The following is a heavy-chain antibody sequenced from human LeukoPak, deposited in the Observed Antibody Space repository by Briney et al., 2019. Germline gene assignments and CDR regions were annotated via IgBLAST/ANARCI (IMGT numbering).Heavy chain of an antibody. J-gene: IGHJ6*03. D-gene: IGHD3-10*01. CDR3: ARGAFGSIYYYYYMDV. V-gene: IGHV4-38-2*02. CDR2: IYHSGST. CDR1: GYSISRGNF. Sequence: PSETLSLTCSVSGYSISRGNFWGWIRQPPGKGLEWIGTIYHSGSTNYNPSLKSRVTISVDTSKNQFSLKLSSVTAADTAVYYCARGAFGSIYYYYYMDVWGKGTTVTASS.